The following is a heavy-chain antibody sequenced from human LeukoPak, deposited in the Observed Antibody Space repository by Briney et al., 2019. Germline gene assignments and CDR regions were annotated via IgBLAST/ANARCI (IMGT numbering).Heavy chain of an antibody. CDR3: ARDYDILTGSQTLYYYYGMDV. CDR1: GFTFSSYS. Sequence: GGSLRLSCAASGFTFSSYSMNWVRQAPGKGLEWVSYISSSGSTIYYADSVKGRFTISRDNAKNSLYLQMNSLRDEDTAVYYCARDYDILTGSQTLYYYYGMDVWGQGTTVTVSS. CDR2: ISSSGSTI. D-gene: IGHD3-9*01. J-gene: IGHJ6*02. V-gene: IGHV3-48*02.